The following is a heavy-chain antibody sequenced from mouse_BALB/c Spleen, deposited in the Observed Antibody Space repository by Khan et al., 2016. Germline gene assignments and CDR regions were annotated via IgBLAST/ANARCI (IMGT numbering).Heavy chain of an antibody. Sequence: VQLKESGPGLVKPSQSLSLTCTVTGYSITSDYAWNWIRQFPGNKLEWMGYISYSGSTSYNPSLKSRISITRDTSKNQFFLQLNSVTTEDTATYYCARPYGNFDYWGQGTTLTVSS. J-gene: IGHJ2*01. D-gene: IGHD2-10*02. CDR3: ARPYGNFDY. CDR2: ISYSGST. CDR1: GYSITSDYA. V-gene: IGHV3-2*02.